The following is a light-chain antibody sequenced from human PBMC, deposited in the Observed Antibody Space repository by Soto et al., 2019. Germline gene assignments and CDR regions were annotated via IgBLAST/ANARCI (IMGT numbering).Light chain of an antibody. CDR3: QQSGASVT. CDR2: GAS. Sequence: EIVLTQSPGTLSVSPGDRATLSCRASQSVTTTDVNWYQQKPGQSPRLLIYGASNRATGIPDRFSGRGSGTDFTLTINRLEPEDFAVYYCQQSGASVTFGGGTKVEIK. CDR1: QSVTTTD. V-gene: IGKV3-20*01. J-gene: IGKJ4*01.